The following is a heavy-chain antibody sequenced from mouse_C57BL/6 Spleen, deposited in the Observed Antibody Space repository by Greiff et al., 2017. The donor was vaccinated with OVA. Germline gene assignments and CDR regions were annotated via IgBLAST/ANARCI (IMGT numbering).Heavy chain of an antibody. CDR1: GYTFTSYW. CDR3: ARSYYSNQYYFDY. J-gene: IGHJ2*01. V-gene: IGHV1-50*01. D-gene: IGHD2-5*01. Sequence: VQLQQPGAELVKPGASVKLSCKASGYTFTSYWMQWVKQRPGQGLEWIGEIDPSDSYTNYNQKFKGKATLPVDTSSSTAYMQLSSLTSEDSAVYYCARSYYSNQYYFDYWGQGTTLTVSS. CDR2: IDPSDSYT.